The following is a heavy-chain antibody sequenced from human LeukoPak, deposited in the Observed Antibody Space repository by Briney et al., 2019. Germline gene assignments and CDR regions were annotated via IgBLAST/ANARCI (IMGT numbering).Heavy chain of an antibody. V-gene: IGHV5-51*01. Sequence: GESLKISCEGSGYSFTSYWIGWVRQMPGKGLEWMGVIYPGNSNPRYSPSFQGQVIISADKSISTADLQWNSLKASDTAIYYCARHDLAVAGLFDYWGQGTLVTVSS. CDR2: IYPGNSNP. D-gene: IGHD6-19*01. CDR1: GYSFTSYW. CDR3: ARHDLAVAGLFDY. J-gene: IGHJ4*02.